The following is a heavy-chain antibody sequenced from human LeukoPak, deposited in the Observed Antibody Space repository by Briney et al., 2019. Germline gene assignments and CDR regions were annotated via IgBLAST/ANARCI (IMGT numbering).Heavy chain of an antibody. CDR3: AKEWVTSGYSIDY. D-gene: IGHD3-22*01. J-gene: IGHJ4*02. CDR1: GFTVNTNG. Sequence: GGSLRLSCAAFGFTVNTNGMHWVRQAPGKGLEWVAFIRYDGSNKYYADSVKGRFTISRDNSKNTLYLQMNSLRAEDSAVYYCAKEWVTSGYSIDYWGQGTLVTVSS. CDR2: IRYDGSNK. V-gene: IGHV3-30*02.